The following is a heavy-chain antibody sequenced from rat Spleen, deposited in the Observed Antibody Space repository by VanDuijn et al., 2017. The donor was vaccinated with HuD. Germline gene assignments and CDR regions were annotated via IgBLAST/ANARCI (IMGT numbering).Heavy chain of an antibody. CDR1: DYSIISSYE. Sequence: DVQLQESGPGLVRPSQSLSLTCSVTDYSIISSYEWNWIRKFPGSKLEWMGYINSAGSTNYNPSLKSRISITRDTSKNQFFLQVNSVTTEDTATYYCAKTTVAYYYVMDAWGQGASVTVSS. D-gene: IGHD1-3*01. CDR3: AKTTVAYYYVMDA. J-gene: IGHJ4*01. CDR2: INSAGST. V-gene: IGHV3-3*01.